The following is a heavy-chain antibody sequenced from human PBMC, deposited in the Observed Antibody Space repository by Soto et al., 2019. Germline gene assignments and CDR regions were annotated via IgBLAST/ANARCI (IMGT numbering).Heavy chain of an antibody. J-gene: IGHJ4*02. Sequence: PGGSLRLSCAASGFTFSSYAMSWVRQAPGKGLEWVSAISGSGGSTYYADSVKGRFAISRDNSKNTLYLQMNSLRAEDTAVYYCAKEACTNGVCPGPPYFDYWGQGTLVTVSS. D-gene: IGHD2-8*01. CDR1: GFTFSSYA. CDR2: ISGSGGST. CDR3: AKEACTNGVCPGPPYFDY. V-gene: IGHV3-23*01.